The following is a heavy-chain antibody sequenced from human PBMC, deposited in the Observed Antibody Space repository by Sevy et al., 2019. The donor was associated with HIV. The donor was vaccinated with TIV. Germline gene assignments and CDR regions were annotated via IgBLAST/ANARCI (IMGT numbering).Heavy chain of an antibody. CDR2: IRGSSGSYMP. V-gene: IGHV3-21*05. J-gene: IGHJ4*01. CDR3: ARDGGYSIKWYPLY. Sequence: GGSLRLSCAASGFTFSIFDLDWVRQAPGKGLEWVSYIRGSSGSYMPYYADSVKGRFTISRDNSKNMLSLQINSLRPEDTAVYYCARDGGYSIKWYPLYWGHGTLVTVSS. D-gene: IGHD1-26*01. CDR1: GFTFSIFD.